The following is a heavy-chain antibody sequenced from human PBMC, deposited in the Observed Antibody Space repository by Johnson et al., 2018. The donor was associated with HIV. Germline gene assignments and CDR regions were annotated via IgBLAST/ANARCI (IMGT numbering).Heavy chain of an antibody. J-gene: IGHJ3*02. V-gene: IGHV3-72*01. D-gene: IGHD6-19*01. Sequence: EQLVESGGGLVQPGGSLRLSCAASGFSFSDHYMDWVRQAPGKGLDWVGRTRNKANSYTTEYAASVKGRFIISRDDSKNTLYLQMNSLKTEDTAVYYCTREGRTVAAFTVGAFDIWGQWTMVTVSS. CDR1: GFSFSDHY. CDR3: TREGRTVAAFTVGAFDI. CDR2: TRNKANSYTT.